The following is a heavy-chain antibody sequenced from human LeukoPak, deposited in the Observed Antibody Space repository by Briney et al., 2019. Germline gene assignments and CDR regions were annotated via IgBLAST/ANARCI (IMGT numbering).Heavy chain of an antibody. J-gene: IGHJ4*02. Sequence: ASVKVSCTASGGTFSSYAISWVRQAPGQGLEWMGRIIPILGIANYAQKFQGRVTITADKSTSTAYMEPSSLRSEDTAVYYCARVSIAAAGTDYWGQGTLVTVSS. CDR2: IIPILGIA. D-gene: IGHD6-13*01. CDR3: ARVSIAAAGTDY. CDR1: GGTFSSYA. V-gene: IGHV1-69*04.